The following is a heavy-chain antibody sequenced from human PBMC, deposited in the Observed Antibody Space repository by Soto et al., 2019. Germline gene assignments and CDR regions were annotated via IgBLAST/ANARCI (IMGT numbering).Heavy chain of an antibody. J-gene: IGHJ4*02. CDR3: ATNYGSGSTHFDH. CDR2: IIPMLRMS. Sequence: QVQLVQSGAEVKKPGSSVKVSCSASAGTFDSYTISWVRQVPGQRLEWMGRIIPMLRMSNFAQNLQGRVSMTADESTSTVYMVLSSLRSEDTAVYFCATNYGSGSTHFDHWGQGTPVTVTS. CDR1: AGTFDSYT. V-gene: IGHV1-69*02. D-gene: IGHD3-10*01.